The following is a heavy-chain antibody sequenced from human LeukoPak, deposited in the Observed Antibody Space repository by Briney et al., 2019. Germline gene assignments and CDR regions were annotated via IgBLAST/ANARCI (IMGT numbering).Heavy chain of an antibody. J-gene: IGHJ4*02. CDR2: IYTSGGP. Sequence: AETLSLTCAVSGVSISTFYWSWLRQPPGKGLEWIGYIYTSGGPNYNPSLKSRVTISVDTSKNQFSLKLVSVPAADAAIFYWARQPYGSSVDSWGQGTLVIVSS. V-gene: IGHV4-4*09. D-gene: IGHD3-10*01. CDR1: GVSISTFY. CDR3: ARQPYGSSVDS.